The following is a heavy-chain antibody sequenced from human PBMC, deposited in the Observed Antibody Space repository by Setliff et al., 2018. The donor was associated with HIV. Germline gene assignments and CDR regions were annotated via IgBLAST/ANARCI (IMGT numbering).Heavy chain of an antibody. CDR3: ARNDYGSGTYNWFDP. J-gene: IGHJ5*02. Sequence: PSETLSLTCAGYGGSFSGYYWSWIRQPPGKGLEWIGEINHSGSTNYNPSLKSRVTISVDTSKNQFSLKLSSVTAADTAVYYCARNDYGSGTYNWFDPWGQGTLVTVSS. CDR1: GGSFSGYY. V-gene: IGHV4-34*01. CDR2: INHSGST. D-gene: IGHD3-10*01.